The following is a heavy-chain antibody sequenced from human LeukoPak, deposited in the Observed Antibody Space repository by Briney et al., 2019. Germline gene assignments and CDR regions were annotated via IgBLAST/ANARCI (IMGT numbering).Heavy chain of an antibody. D-gene: IGHD3-3*01. J-gene: IGHJ6*02. CDR2: INPNSGGT. CDR3: ARDRTYYDFWCGYPYYYYGMDV. V-gene: IGHV1-2*02. Sequence: ASVKVSCKASGYTFTGYYMHWVLQAPGQGLEWMGWINPNSGGTNYAQKFQGRVTMTRDTSISTAYMELSRLRSDDTAVYYCARDRTYYDFWCGYPYYYYGMDVWGQGTTVTVSS. CDR1: GYTFTGYY.